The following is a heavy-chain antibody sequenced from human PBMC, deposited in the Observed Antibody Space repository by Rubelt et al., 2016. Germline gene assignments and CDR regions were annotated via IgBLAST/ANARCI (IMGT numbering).Heavy chain of an antibody. D-gene: IGHD1-26*01. Sequence: QVQLQQWGAGLLKPSETLSLTCAVYGGSFSGYYCTWIRQPPGKGLEWIGEINHSGSTHYNPSPKSRVTLSVDKSKNQFSLNLSSVTSADTAVYYGARGHYTRVGRASLHYWGQGTLVTVSS. CDR1: GGSFSGYY. V-gene: IGHV4-34*01. J-gene: IGHJ4*02. CDR2: INHSGST. CDR3: ARGHYTRVGRASLHY.